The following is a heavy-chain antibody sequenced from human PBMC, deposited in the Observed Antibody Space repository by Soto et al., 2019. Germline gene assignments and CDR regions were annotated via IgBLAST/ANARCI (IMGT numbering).Heavy chain of an antibody. CDR3: AHTMITFGGVIVGLDY. CDR2: IYWDDDK. J-gene: IGHJ4*02. V-gene: IGHV2-5*02. D-gene: IGHD3-16*02. Sequence: QITLKESGPTLVNPTQTLTLTCTFSGFSLSTSGVGVGWIRQPPGKALEWLALIYWDDDKRYSPSLKSRLTITKDTSKNQVVLTMTNMDPVDTATYYCAHTMITFGGVIVGLDYWGQGTLVTVSS. CDR1: GFSLSTSGVG.